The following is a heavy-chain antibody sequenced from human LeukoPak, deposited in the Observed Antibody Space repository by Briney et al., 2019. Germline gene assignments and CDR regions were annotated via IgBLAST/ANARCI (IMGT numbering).Heavy chain of an antibody. D-gene: IGHD1-26*01. CDR3: AREVGRIVGAIDAFDI. CDR2: IKQDGSEK. V-gene: IGHV3-7*01. Sequence: GGSLRLSCAASGFTFSSYWMSWVRQAPGKGLEWVANIKQDGSEKYYVDSVKGRFTISRDNAKNSLYLQMNSLRAEDTAVYYCAREVGRIVGAIDAFDIWGQGTMVTVSS. CDR1: GFTFSSYW. J-gene: IGHJ3*02.